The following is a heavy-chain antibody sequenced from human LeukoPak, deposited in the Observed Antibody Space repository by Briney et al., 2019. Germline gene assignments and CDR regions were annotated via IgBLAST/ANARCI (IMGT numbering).Heavy chain of an antibody. CDR1: ADSVSSGSYY. V-gene: IGHV4-39*06. J-gene: IGHJ4*02. D-gene: IGHD6-6*01. CDR3: ARDEAGSSSFNY. CDR2: VYYSGTT. Sequence: SETLSLTCTVSADSVSSGSYYWAWVRQPPGEGLEWIGTVYYSGTTYYNPCLKSRIPISLDTSKRQFTLNLRSVTAADTALYYCARDEAGSSSFNYWGRGTLVSVSS.